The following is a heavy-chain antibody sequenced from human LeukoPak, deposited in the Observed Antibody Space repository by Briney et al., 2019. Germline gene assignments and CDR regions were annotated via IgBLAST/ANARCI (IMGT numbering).Heavy chain of an antibody. V-gene: IGHV1-69*13. CDR2: LIPMFGTA. Sequence: ASVKVSCNASLGTLSDHIISWVRQTPGQGLQWMGRLIPMFGTANYAQNFQDRVTLSADGSTSTVYMELSSLRSEDTAVYSCARSPVYLAAANSVAFDYWGQGNGVTVSA. CDR3: ARSPVYLAAANSVAFDY. J-gene: IGHJ4*02. CDR1: LGTLSDHI. D-gene: IGHD4-23*01.